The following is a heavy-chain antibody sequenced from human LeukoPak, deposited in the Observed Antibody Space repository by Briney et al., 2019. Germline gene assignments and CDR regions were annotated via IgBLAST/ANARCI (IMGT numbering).Heavy chain of an antibody. D-gene: IGHD3-16*02. J-gene: IGHJ4*02. CDR3: ARDLMVDLLGELSLYDY. CDR2: ISAYNGNT. CDR1: GYTFTGYY. Sequence: ASVKVSCKASGYTFTGYYMHWVRQAPGQGLEWMGWISAYNGNTKYTQKLQGRVTMTTDTSTSTAYMELRSLRSDDTAVYYCARDLMVDLLGELSLYDYWGQGTLVTVSS. V-gene: IGHV1-18*04.